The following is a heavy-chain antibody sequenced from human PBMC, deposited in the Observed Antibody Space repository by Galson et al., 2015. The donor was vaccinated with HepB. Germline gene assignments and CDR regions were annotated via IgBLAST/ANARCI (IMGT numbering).Heavy chain of an antibody. V-gene: IGHV3-23*01. CDR3: ANDGRVVVITIDFQADDAFDI. Sequence: SLRLSCAASGFTFSSYAMSWVRQAPGKGLEWVSAISGSGGSAYYADSVKGRFTISRDNSKNTLYLQMNSLRAEDTAVYYCANDGRVVVITIDFQADDAFDIWGQGTMVTVSS. CDR2: ISGSGGSA. CDR1: GFTFSSYA. J-gene: IGHJ3*02. D-gene: IGHD3-22*01.